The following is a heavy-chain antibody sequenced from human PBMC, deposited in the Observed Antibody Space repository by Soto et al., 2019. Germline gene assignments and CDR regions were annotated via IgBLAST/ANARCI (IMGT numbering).Heavy chain of an antibody. Sequence: QVQLVQSGAEVKKPGASVKVSCKASGYTFTSYDITWVRQAPGQGLEWTGWISAYNDNTNYAQKFQGRVTKTADTSTSTVYMELRSLRSDDTAVYYCARDRRGSSRSGFDYWGQGTLVTVSS. D-gene: IGHD3-10*01. V-gene: IGHV1-18*04. CDR3: ARDRRGSSRSGFDY. CDR1: GYTFTSYD. CDR2: ISAYNDNT. J-gene: IGHJ4*02.